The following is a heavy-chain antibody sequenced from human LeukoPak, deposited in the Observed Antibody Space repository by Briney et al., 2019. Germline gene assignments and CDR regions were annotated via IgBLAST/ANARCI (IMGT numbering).Heavy chain of an antibody. J-gene: IGHJ5*02. V-gene: IGHV1-2*02. CDR3: ARGKGLLWFGELWVWFDP. Sequence: ASVKVSCKASGYTFTGYYMHWVRQAPGQGLEWMGWINPNSGGTNYAQKFQGRVTMTRDTSISTAYMELSRLRSDDTAVYYCARGKGLLWFGELWVWFDPWGQGTLVTVSS. CDR1: GYTFTGYY. D-gene: IGHD3-10*01. CDR2: INPNSGGT.